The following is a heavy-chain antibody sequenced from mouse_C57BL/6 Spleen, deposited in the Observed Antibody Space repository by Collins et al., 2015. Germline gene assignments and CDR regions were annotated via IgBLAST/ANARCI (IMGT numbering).Heavy chain of an antibody. D-gene: IGHD2-1*01. CDR3: ARSGGNPMDY. CDR1: GYAFSSSW. V-gene: IGHV1-82*01. Sequence: QVQLQQSGPELVKPGASVKISCKASGYAFSSSWMNWVKQRPGQGLEWIGRIYPGDGDTNYNGKFKGKATLTADKSPSTAYMQLSSLTSVDSAVYFCARSGGNPMDYWGQGTSVTVSS. J-gene: IGHJ4*01. CDR2: IYPGDGDT.